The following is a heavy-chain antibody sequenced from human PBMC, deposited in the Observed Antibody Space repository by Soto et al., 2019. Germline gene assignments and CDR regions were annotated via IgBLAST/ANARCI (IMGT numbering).Heavy chain of an antibody. J-gene: IGHJ6*02. CDR2: ISARGGTT. Sequence: EVQLLESGGDLVQPGGSLRLSCEASGFTFSNYAMSWVRQAPGKGLEWVTGISARGGTTYYVDYVKGRFTISRDNSKNRLYLQMNALRAEDRAVYYCAKDRGFGAGHGMDVWGQGTTVTVSS. D-gene: IGHD3-10*01. CDR3: AKDRGFGAGHGMDV. CDR1: GFTFSNYA. V-gene: IGHV3-23*01.